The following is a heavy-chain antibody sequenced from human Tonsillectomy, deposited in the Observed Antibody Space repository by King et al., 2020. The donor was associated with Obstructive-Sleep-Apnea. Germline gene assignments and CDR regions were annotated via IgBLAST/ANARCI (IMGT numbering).Heavy chain of an antibody. J-gene: IGHJ4*02. CDR3: AKVLIYGADFGY. Sequence: QLVESGGGLVQPGGSLSLSCAASGFTFSSYAMSWVRQAPGKGLEWVSVISGSGGGTYYADSVKGRFTISRDNSKNTLYLQMNSLRAEDTAVYYCAKVLIYGADFGYWGQGTLVTVSS. CDR2: ISGSGGGT. CDR1: GFTFSSYA. V-gene: IGHV3-23*04. D-gene: IGHD2/OR15-2a*01.